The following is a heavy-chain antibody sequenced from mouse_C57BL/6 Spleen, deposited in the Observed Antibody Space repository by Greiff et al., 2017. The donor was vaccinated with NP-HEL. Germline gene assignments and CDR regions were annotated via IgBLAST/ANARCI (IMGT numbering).Heavy chain of an antibody. V-gene: IGHV1-15*01. CDR2: IDPETGGT. CDR3: TRGGYGRGRAFDY. D-gene: IGHD1-1*01. Sequence: QVQLKESGAELVRPGASVTLSCKASGYTFTDYEMHWVKQTPVHGLEWIGAIDPETGGTAYNQKFKGKAILTADKSSSTAYMELRSLTSEDSAGYYCTRGGYGRGRAFDYWGQGTTLTVSS. CDR1: GYTFTDYE. J-gene: IGHJ2*01.